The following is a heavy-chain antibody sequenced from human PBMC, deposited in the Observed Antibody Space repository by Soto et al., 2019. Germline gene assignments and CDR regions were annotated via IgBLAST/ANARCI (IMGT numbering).Heavy chain of an antibody. CDR2: IYYSGGT. J-gene: IGHJ4*02. CDR1: GGRRTSKRYY. D-gene: IGHD3-22*01. Sequence: TLSGTCVDLGGRRTSKRYYWAWIRMPPGKGLGWIGSIYYSGGTYYNPSLKSRVSMSVDTSKNQFSLKLSSVTAADTAVYHCARQGAYFHESSGYELRYWRPGSLFMVYS. V-gene: IGHV4-39*01. CDR3: ARQGAYFHESSGYELRY.